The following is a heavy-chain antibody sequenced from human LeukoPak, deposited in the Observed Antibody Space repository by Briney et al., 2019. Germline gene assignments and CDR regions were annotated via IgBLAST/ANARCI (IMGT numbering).Heavy chain of an antibody. CDR1: GYTFTGYY. V-gene: IGHV1-2*02. J-gene: IGHJ4*02. CDR3: ARDKSWDY. Sequence: ASAKVSCKASGYTFTGYYMHWVRQAPGQGLEWMGWINPNSGGTNYAQNFQGRVTITRDTSISTAYMELSRLRSDDTAVYYCARDKSWDYWGQGTLVTVSS. CDR2: INPNSGGT.